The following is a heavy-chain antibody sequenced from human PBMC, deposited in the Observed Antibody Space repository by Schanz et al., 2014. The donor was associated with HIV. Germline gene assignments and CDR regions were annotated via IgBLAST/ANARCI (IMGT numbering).Heavy chain of an antibody. CDR2: ISYDGSIK. CDR1: GFTFRTHG. V-gene: IGHV3-30*18. J-gene: IGHJ4*02. D-gene: IGHD6-13*01. Sequence: QVQLVESGGGVVQPGRSLRLSCAASGFTFRTHGIHWVRQAPAKGRGWVAEISYDGSIKEYADSVKGRFAISRDNSKNTVYLQMNSLRGEDSAVYYCAKVGRIYSTTWIDHWGQGTLVTVSS. CDR3: AKVGRIYSTTWIDH.